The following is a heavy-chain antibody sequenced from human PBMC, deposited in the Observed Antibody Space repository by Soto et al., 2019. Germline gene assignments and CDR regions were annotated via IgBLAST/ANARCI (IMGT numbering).Heavy chain of an antibody. CDR3: ARHVLKARLQGGDWFDP. Sequence: QLQLQESGPGLVKPSETLSLTCTVSGGSISSSSYYWGWIRQPPGKGLEWIGSIYYSGSTYYNPSLKSRVTISVDTSKNQFSLKLSSVTAADTAVYYSARHVLKARLQGGDWFDPWGQGTLVTVSS. CDR1: GGSISSSSYY. J-gene: IGHJ5*02. V-gene: IGHV4-39*01. D-gene: IGHD5-12*01. CDR2: IYYSGST.